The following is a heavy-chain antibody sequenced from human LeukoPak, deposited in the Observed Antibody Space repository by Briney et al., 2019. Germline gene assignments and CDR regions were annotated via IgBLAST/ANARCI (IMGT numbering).Heavy chain of an antibody. CDR1: GFTFSSYS. Sequence: GGSLRLSCAASGFTFSSYSMNWVRQAPGKGLEWVSSISSSSGYIYYADSVKGRFTISRDNAKNSLYLQMNSLRAEDTAVYYCAREHYSSGWYDYWGQGTLVTVSS. CDR3: AREHYSSGWYDY. D-gene: IGHD6-19*01. J-gene: IGHJ4*02. CDR2: ISSSSGYI. V-gene: IGHV3-21*01.